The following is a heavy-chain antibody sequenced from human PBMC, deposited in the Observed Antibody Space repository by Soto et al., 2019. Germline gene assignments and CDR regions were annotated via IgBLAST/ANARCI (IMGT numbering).Heavy chain of an antibody. CDR2: IYSGGST. V-gene: IGHV3-66*01. D-gene: IGHD2-15*01. CDR1: GFTVSSNY. CDR3: ARSEGYCSGGSCYGAFDI. Sequence: GGSLRLSCAASGFTVSSNYMSWVRQAPGKGLEWVSVIYSGGSTYYADSVKGRFTISRDNSKNTLYLQMNSLRAEDTAVYYCARSEGYCSGGSCYGAFDIWGQGTMVTVSS. J-gene: IGHJ3*02.